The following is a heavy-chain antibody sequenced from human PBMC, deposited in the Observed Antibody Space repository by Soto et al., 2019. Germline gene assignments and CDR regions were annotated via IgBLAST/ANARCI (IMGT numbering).Heavy chain of an antibody. CDR3: ARKGGLRLYYFDY. Sequence: QVQLQQWGAGLLKPSETLSLTCAVYGGSFSGYYWSWIRQPPGKGLEWIGEINHSGSTNYNQSLKSRVTISVDTSKNQFSLKLSSVTAADTAVYYCARKGGLRLYYFDYWGQGTLVTVSS. CDR2: INHSGST. D-gene: IGHD1-26*01. CDR1: GGSFSGYY. V-gene: IGHV4-34*01. J-gene: IGHJ4*02.